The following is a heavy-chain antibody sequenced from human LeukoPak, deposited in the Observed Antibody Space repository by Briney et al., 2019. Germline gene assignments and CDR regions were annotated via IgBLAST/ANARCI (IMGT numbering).Heavy chain of an antibody. CDR1: GYTFTSYG. V-gene: IGHV1-69*05. D-gene: IGHD2-2*01. CDR3: ARVGKGGYCSSTSCPHDY. J-gene: IGHJ4*02. Sequence: SVKVSCKASGYTFTSYGISWVRQAPGQGLEWMGRIIPIFGTANYAQKFQGRVTITTDESTSTAYMELSSLRSEDTAVYYCARVGKGGYCSSTSCPHDYWGQGTLVTVSS. CDR2: IIPIFGTA.